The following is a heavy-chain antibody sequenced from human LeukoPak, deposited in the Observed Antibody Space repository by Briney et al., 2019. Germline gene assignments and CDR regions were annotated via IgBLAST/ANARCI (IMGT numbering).Heavy chain of an antibody. J-gene: IGHJ4*02. CDR2: MSYDGSNK. D-gene: IGHD2-2*03. CDR1: GFTFSSYA. CDR3: ARVDSDY. V-gene: IGHV3-30-3*01. Sequence: GRSLRLSCAASGFTFSSYAMHWVRQAPGKGLEWVAVMSYDGSNKYYADSVKGRFTISRDNSKNTLYLQMNSLRAEDTAVYYCARVDSDYWGQGTLVTVSS.